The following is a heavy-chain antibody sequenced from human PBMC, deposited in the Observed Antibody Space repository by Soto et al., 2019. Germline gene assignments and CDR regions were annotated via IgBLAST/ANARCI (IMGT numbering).Heavy chain of an antibody. Sequence: GGSLRLSCAASGFTFSGSAMHWVRQASGKGLESVGRIRSKANSYATAYAASVKGRFTISRDDSKNTAYLQINSLKTEDTAVYYCTRLRAGYAFDIWGQGTMVTVSS. CDR2: IRSKANSYAT. V-gene: IGHV3-73*01. CDR1: GFTFSGSA. D-gene: IGHD6-13*01. CDR3: TRLRAGYAFDI. J-gene: IGHJ3*02.